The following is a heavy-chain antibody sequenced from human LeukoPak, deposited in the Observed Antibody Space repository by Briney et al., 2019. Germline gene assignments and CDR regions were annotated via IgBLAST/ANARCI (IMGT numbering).Heavy chain of an antibody. Sequence: AGXSLRLSGAASGFTFDDYAMHWVRQAPGKGLEWVSGISWNSGSIVYADSVKGRFTISRDNAKNSLYLHMNSLRAEDMALYYCAKESIAAAGSFDYWGQGTLVTVSS. J-gene: IGHJ4*02. CDR3: AKESIAAAGSFDY. CDR2: ISWNSGSI. V-gene: IGHV3-9*03. D-gene: IGHD6-13*01. CDR1: GFTFDDYA.